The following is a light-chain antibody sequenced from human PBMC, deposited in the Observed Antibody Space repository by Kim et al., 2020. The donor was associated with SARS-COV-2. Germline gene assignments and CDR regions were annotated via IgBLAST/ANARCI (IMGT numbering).Light chain of an antibody. CDR1: QGISSA. J-gene: IGKJ5*01. Sequence: ASVGDRVTITGRESQGISSALAWYQQKPGKVPKLLMYDASSLESGVSSRFRGSGSGTDFTLTISSLQPEDFASYYCQQVNSYPITFGQGTRLEIK. CDR2: DAS. V-gene: IGKV1-13*02. CDR3: QQVNSYPIT.